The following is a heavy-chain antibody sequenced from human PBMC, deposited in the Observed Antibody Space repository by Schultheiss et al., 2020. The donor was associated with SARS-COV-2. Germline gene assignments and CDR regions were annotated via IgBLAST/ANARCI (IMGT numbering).Heavy chain of an antibody. CDR1: GGSVSSGSYY. J-gene: IGHJ6*02. V-gene: IGHV4-61*01. CDR3: AYYYYGMDV. Sequence: SETLSLTCTVSGGSVSSGSYYWSWIRQPPGKGLEWIGYIYYSGSTNYNPSLKSRVTISVDTSKNQFSLQLNSVTPEDTAVYYCAYYYYGMDVWGQGTTVTVSS. CDR2: IYYSGST.